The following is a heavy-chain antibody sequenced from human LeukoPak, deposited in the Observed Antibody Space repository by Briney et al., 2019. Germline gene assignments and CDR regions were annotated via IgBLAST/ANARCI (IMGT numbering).Heavy chain of an antibody. CDR2: ISYDGSNK. V-gene: IGHV3-30*04. CDR3: ARDSSGYYIGGYFDY. J-gene: IGHJ4*02. CDR1: GFTFSSYA. Sequence: AGRSLRLSCAASGFTFSSYAMHWVRQAQGKGLGGVAVISYDGSNKYYADSVKGRFTISRDNSKNTLYLQMNSLRAEDTAVYYCARDSSGYYIGGYFDYWGQGTLVTVSS. D-gene: IGHD3-3*01.